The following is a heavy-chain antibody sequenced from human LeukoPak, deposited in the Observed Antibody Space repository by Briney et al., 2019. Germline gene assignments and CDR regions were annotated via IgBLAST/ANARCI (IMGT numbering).Heavy chain of an antibody. CDR1: GGTFSSYA. V-gene: IGHV1-69*01. Sequence: SVKVSCKASGGTFSSYAISWVRQAPGQGLEWMGGIIPIFGTANYAQKFQGRVTITADESTSTAYMELSSLRSEDTAVYYCAREPYCGGDCYSEGPREKAFDIWGQGTMVTVSS. CDR3: AREPYCGGDCYSEGPREKAFDI. J-gene: IGHJ3*02. CDR2: IIPIFGTA. D-gene: IGHD2-21*01.